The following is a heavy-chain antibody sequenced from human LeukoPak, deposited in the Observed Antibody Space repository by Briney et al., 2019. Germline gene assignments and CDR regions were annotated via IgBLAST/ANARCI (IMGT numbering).Heavy chain of an antibody. CDR2: IFNGGST. CDR3: ASRPAGSTWYGVFDY. D-gene: IGHD6-13*01. Sequence: KPSETLSLTCTVSGRSINSHYWSWIRQPPGKGLEWIGYIFNGGSTNYNPSLKSRVTMSVDTSRDQFSLRLSSVTAADTAIYYCASRPAGSTWYGVFDYWSQGTLVTVSS. J-gene: IGHJ4*02. CDR1: GRSINSHY. V-gene: IGHV4-59*11.